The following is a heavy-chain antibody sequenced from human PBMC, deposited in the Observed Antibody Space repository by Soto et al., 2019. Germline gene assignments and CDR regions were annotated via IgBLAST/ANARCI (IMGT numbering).Heavy chain of an antibody. CDR1: GFTFSSYG. D-gene: IGHD2-2*01. J-gene: IGHJ6*02. CDR2: IWYDGSNK. Sequence: PWGSLRLSCAASGFTFSSYGMHWVRQAPGKGLGWVAVIWYDGSNKYYADSVKGRFTISRDNSKNTLYLQMNSLRAEDTAVYYCARERGVVPAAMASHYGMDVWGQGTTVTVSS. CDR3: ARERGVVPAAMASHYGMDV. V-gene: IGHV3-33*01.